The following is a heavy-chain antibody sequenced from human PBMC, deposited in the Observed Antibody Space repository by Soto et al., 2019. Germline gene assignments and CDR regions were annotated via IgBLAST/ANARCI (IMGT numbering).Heavy chain of an antibody. Sequence: QVPLVQSGAEVKKPGASVKVSCQTSGYNFSAYYFNWVRQAAGQGPEWMGWLNPRNGQTGYVQKFRGRVTMTRDTSIATVYLELSRLTSEDTAIYFCARETDTSMVDYWGQGTLVTVSS. D-gene: IGHD5-18*01. CDR1: GYNFSAYY. CDR2: LNPRNGQT. CDR3: ARETDTSMVDY. V-gene: IGHV1-8*01. J-gene: IGHJ4*02.